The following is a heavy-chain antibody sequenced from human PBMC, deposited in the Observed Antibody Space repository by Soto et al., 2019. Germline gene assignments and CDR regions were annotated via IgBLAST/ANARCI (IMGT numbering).Heavy chain of an antibody. CDR3: ARDNDRQPLGRNSHSILDV. D-gene: IGHD1-1*01. V-gene: IGHV1-69*12. CDR1: GGTFSTSA. J-gene: IGHJ6*02. Sequence: QVQLMQSGAEVKKPGSSVTVSCKASGGTFSTSAISWVRQAPGEGLEWVGGIMPIFATPDYAQKSQGRVTTSADEATATAYLEPTSPTTADTPVYYCARDNDRQPLGRNSHSILDVWGQGTALTVSS. CDR2: IMPIFATP.